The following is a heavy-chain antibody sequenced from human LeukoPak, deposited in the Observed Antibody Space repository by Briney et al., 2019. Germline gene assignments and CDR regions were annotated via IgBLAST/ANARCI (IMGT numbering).Heavy chain of an antibody. J-gene: IGHJ4*02. Sequence: SETLSLTCTVSGGSISSYYWSWIRQPPGKGLEWIGYIYYSGSTNYNPSLKSRVTISIDTSKNQFSLKLTSLTAADTAVYYCARGQKLVNYWGQGTLVTVSS. CDR3: ARGQKLVNY. CDR1: GGSISSYY. D-gene: IGHD6-6*01. V-gene: IGHV4-59*08. CDR2: IYYSGST.